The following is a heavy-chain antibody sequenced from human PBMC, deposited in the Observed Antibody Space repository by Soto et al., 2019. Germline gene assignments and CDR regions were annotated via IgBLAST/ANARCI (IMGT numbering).Heavy chain of an antibody. V-gene: IGHV1-2*02. J-gene: IGHJ6*02. CDR2: INPNSGDT. CDR3: AMASPITIFGVVTSAWGGLDV. Sequence: ASVQVSCKASGYTFTGYYVHWVRQAPGQGLEWMGWINPNSGDTYLAQRFQGRVTMNRDTSIGTAYMELRGLTSDDTAVYYCAMASPITIFGVVTSAWGGLDVWGQGTTVTVSS. D-gene: IGHD3-3*01. CDR1: GYTFTGYY.